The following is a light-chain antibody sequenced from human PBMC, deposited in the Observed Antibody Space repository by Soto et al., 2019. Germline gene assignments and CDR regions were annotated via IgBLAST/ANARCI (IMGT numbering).Light chain of an antibody. V-gene: IGLV1-40*01. CDR2: SNT. Sequence: QSALTQPPSVSGAPGQTVTISCTGGSSNIGAGYDVHWYQQVPGTAPKLVLYSNTARPPGVPDRFSGSRSGSSASLAITGLQAEDEADYYCQSYDSILTGSVFGTGTKVTV. J-gene: IGLJ1*01. CDR1: SSNIGAGYD. CDR3: QSYDSILTGSV.